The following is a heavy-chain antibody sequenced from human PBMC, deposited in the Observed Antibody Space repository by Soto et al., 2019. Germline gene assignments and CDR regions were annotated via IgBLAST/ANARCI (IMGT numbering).Heavy chain of an antibody. J-gene: IGHJ4*02. V-gene: IGHV3-9*01. CDR2: ISWNSDSI. CDR3: TEVGALYDFWSGPLHFDL. CDR1: GFIIDDFA. D-gene: IGHD3-3*01. Sequence: EAQLVESGGGLVQPGRSLRLSCAGSGFIIDDFAIHWVRQAPGKGLEWGSGISWNSDSIGYAESVKGRFTISRDNTKNALYLQMNSLRVEDTALYYCTEVGALYDFWSGPLHFDLWGQGTLVTVSS.